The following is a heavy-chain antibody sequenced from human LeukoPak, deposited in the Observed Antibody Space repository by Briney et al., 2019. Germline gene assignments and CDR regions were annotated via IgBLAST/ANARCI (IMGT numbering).Heavy chain of an antibody. CDR3: ASGDYYDSSGCYYGGSLDP. D-gene: IGHD3-22*01. CDR1: GGTFSSYT. V-gene: IGHV1-69*02. Sequence: VASVKVSCKASGGTFSSYTISWVRQAPGQGLEWMGRIIPILGIANYAQKFQGRVTITADKSTSTAYMELSSLRSEDTAVYYCASGDYYDSSGCYYGGSLDPWGQGTLVTVSS. J-gene: IGHJ5*02. CDR2: IIPILGIA.